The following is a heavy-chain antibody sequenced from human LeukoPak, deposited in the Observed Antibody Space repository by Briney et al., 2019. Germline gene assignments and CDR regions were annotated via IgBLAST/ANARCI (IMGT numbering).Heavy chain of an antibody. CDR1: GYTFTGYY. Sequence: AASVKVSCKASGYTFTGYYMHWVRQAPGQGLEWMGWINPNSGGTNYAQKFQGRVTMTRDTSISTAYMELSRLRSDDTAVYYCARGPYCSGGSCYLGPFDYWGQGTLVTVPS. J-gene: IGHJ4*02. D-gene: IGHD2-15*01. V-gene: IGHV1-2*02. CDR2: INPNSGGT. CDR3: ARGPYCSGGSCYLGPFDY.